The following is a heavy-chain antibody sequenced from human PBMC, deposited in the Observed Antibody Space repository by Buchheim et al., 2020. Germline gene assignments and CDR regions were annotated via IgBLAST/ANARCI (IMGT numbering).Heavy chain of an antibody. CDR1: GGSISSSNW. CDR2: IYHSGST. CDR3: ARDYVYSSSWYIKNDAFDI. D-gene: IGHD6-13*01. J-gene: IGHJ3*02. V-gene: IGHV4-4*02. Sequence: QVQLQESGPGLVKPSGTLSLTCAVSGGSISSSNWWSWVRQPPGKGLEWIGEIYHSGSTNYNPSLKSRVTISVDKSKNQFSLKLSSVTAADTAVYYCARDYVYSSSWYIKNDAFDIWGQGAMITVSS.